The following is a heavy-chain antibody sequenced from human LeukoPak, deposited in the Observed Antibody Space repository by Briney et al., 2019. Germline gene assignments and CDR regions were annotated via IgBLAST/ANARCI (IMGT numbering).Heavy chain of an antibody. CDR1: GGSFSGDF. D-gene: IGHD3-10*01. Sequence: SETLSLTCAVYGGSFSGDFWSWLRQSPGKGLEWIGEIKHDGSTTYNPSLKSRVTISVDTSKNQFSLKLSSVTAADTAVYYCARTRYYYNSRSYGAPYYFDYWGQGTLVTVSS. V-gene: IGHV4-34*01. CDR2: IKHDGST. J-gene: IGHJ4*02. CDR3: ARTRYYYNSRSYGAPYYFDY.